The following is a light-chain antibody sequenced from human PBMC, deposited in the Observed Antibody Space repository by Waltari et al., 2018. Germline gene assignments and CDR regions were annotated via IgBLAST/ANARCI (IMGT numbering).Light chain of an antibody. CDR3: QQYYTYPLT. J-gene: IGKJ4*01. V-gene: IGKV1-16*02. CDR2: AAS. CDR1: QGIGTA. Sequence: DIQVTQSPSSLSPSVEDRVTITCRARQGIGTALAWFQQKPGKAPKSLIYAASRLHSGVPSKFSGSGSGTDFTLTINSLQPEDSATYYCQQYYTYPLTFGEGTKVEIK.